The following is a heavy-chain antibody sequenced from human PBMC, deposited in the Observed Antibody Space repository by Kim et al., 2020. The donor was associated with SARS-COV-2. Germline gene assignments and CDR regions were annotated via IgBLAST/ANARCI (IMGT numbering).Heavy chain of an antibody. CDR3: ARVVTDAFDI. J-gene: IGHJ3*02. CDR2: GSQ. Sequence: GSQYSGDSVKGRITISRHNSKNTLYLQMNSLGAEDTAVYYCARVVTDAFDIWGQGTMVTVSS. D-gene: IGHD2-15*01. V-gene: IGHV3-53*04.